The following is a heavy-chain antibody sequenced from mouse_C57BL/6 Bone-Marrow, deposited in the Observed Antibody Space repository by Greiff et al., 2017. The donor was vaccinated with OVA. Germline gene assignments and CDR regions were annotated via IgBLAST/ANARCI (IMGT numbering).Heavy chain of an antibody. Sequence: EVHLVESGGGLVKPGGSLKLSCAASGFTFSDYGMHWVRQAPEKGLEWVAYISSGSSTIYYADTVKGRFTISGDNAKNTLFLQMTSLRSEDTAMYYCGRITTVDWYFDVWGTGTTVTVSS. CDR3: GRITTVDWYFDV. J-gene: IGHJ1*03. D-gene: IGHD1-1*01. CDR2: ISSGSSTI. CDR1: GFTFSDYG. V-gene: IGHV5-17*01.